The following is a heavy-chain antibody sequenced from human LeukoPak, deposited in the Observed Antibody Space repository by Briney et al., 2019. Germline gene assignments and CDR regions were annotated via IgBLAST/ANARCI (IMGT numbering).Heavy chain of an antibody. Sequence: PGGSLRLSCAASGFTFSSYAMHWVRQAPGKGLEWVAVMSFDGTHIYYADSVKGRFTISRDNAENTVYLQMNSLRVEDTAVYYCARAGLGAAADVWGQGALVTVSS. CDR1: GFTFSSYA. J-gene: IGHJ4*02. CDR3: ARAGLGAAADV. CDR2: MSFDGTHI. D-gene: IGHD6-13*01. V-gene: IGHV3-30-3*01.